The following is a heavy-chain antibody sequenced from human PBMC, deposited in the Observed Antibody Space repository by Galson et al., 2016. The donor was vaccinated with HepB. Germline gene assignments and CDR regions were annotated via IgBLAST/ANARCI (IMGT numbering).Heavy chain of an antibody. D-gene: IGHD4-11*01. CDR1: GGTFSTYT. J-gene: IGHJ6*02. V-gene: IGHV1-69*02. Sequence: SVKVSCKASGGTFSTYTITWVRQAPGQGLEWMGRIIPIVNIANYAPRFQGRVTITADESTSTAYMELSSLSSDDTAVYYCGRHYSNNDYGMDVWGQGTTVTVSS. CDR3: GRHYSNNDYGMDV. CDR2: IIPIVNIA.